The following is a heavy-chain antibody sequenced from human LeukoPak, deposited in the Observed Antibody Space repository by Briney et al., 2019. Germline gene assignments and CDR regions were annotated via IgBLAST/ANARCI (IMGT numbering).Heavy chain of an antibody. Sequence: GGSLRLSCTVSGFTVSSNSMSWVRQAPGKGLEGVSFIYSDNTHYSDSVKGRFTISRDNSKNTLYLQMNSLRAEDTAVYYCARDPVVPDWGLYYMDVWGKGTTVTVSS. CDR2: IYSDNT. CDR3: ARDPVVPDWGLYYMDV. D-gene: IGHD2-2*01. CDR1: GFTVSSNS. V-gene: IGHV3-53*01. J-gene: IGHJ6*03.